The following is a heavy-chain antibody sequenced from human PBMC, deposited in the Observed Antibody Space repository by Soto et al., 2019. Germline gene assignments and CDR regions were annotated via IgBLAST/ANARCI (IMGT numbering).Heavy chain of an antibody. V-gene: IGHV1-69*13. D-gene: IGHD2-21*02. CDR2: IIPIFGTA. Sequence: GASVKVSCKASGGTFSSYAISWVRQAPGQGLEWMGGIIPIFGTANYAQKFQGRVTITADESTSTAYMELSSLRSEDTAVYYCARPQRGDDVKNAFDLWGQGTMVTVSS. CDR3: ARPQRGDDVKNAFDL. CDR1: GGTFSSYA. J-gene: IGHJ3*01.